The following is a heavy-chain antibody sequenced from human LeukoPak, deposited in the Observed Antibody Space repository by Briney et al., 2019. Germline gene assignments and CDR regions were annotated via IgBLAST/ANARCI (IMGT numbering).Heavy chain of an antibody. D-gene: IGHD6-13*01. CDR3: ARCIAAAGPNDY. V-gene: IGHV4-59*01. CDR1: GGSISSYY. Sequence: PSETLSLTCTVSGGSISSYYWSWLRQPPGKGLEWIGYIYYSGSTNYNPSLKSRVTISVDTSKNQFSLKLSSVTAADTAVYYCARCIAAAGPNDYWGQGTLVTVSS. CDR2: IYYSGST. J-gene: IGHJ4*02.